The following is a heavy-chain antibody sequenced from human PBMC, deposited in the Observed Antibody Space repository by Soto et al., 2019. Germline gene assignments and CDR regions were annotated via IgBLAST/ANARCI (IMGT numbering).Heavy chain of an antibody. J-gene: IGHJ4*02. V-gene: IGHV3-30*18. CDR2: ISYDGSNK. Sequence: QVQLVESGGGVVQPGRSLRLSCAASGFTFSSYGMHWVRQAPGKGLEWVAVISYDGSNKYYADSVKGRFTISRDNSKNTLYLQRNSLRAEDTAVYYCAKDGGYSSGWYGAGYFDYWGQGTLVTVSS. CDR1: GFTFSSYG. D-gene: IGHD6-19*01. CDR3: AKDGGYSSGWYGAGYFDY.